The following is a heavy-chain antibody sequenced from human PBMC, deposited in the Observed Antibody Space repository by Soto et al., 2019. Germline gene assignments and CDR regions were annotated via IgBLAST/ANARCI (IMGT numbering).Heavy chain of an antibody. Sequence: GGSLRLSCAASGFTSSRDAMSWVRQAPGKGLEWVSVISGSDDSTYYADSVKGRFTISRDNSKNTLYLQMNSLRAEDTAVYYSAKRSSSSTFDYWGQGTLVTVAS. CDR2: ISGSDDST. D-gene: IGHD6-6*01. V-gene: IGHV3-23*01. J-gene: IGHJ4*02. CDR1: GFTSSRDA. CDR3: AKRSSSSTFDY.